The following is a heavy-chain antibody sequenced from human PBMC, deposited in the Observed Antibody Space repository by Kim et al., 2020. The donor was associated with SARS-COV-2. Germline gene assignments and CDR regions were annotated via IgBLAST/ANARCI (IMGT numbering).Heavy chain of an antibody. CDR3: VATWSIVVAN. V-gene: IGHV1-3*01. CDR2: GNT. J-gene: IGHJ4*02. Sequence: GNTEYAERFQGRVTISRDTSANTAYLELSSLRSDDTAVYYCVATWSIVVANWGQGTLVTVAS. D-gene: IGHD2-8*02.